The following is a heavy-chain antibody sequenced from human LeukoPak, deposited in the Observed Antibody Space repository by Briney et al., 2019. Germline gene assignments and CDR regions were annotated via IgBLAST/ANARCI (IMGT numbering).Heavy chain of an antibody. J-gene: IGHJ4*02. CDR2: IHSDGRTT. CDR1: GFTFSSYW. D-gene: IGHD3-10*01. V-gene: IGHV3-74*01. Sequence: GGSLRLSCAASGFTFSSYWMHWVRQAPGKGLVWVSRIHSDGRTTDYADSVKGRFTISRDNAKNTVNLQMNSLRAEDTSVYYCARDPRGGTLDYWGQGALVTVSS. CDR3: ARDPRGGTLDY.